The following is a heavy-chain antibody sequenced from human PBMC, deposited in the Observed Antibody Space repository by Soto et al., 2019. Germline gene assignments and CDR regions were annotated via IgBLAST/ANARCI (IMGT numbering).Heavy chain of an antibody. Sequence: GGSPRLSCATSGCPFSSYLMHWVRQAPGKGLVWVSRINSDGSSTSYADSVKGRFTISRDNAKNTLYLQMNSLRAEDTAVYYCARAPVIRQYYFDYWGQGTLVTVSS. CDR2: INSDGSST. D-gene: IGHD4-4*01. J-gene: IGHJ4*02. V-gene: IGHV3-74*01. CDR1: GCPFSSYL. CDR3: ARAPVIRQYYFDY.